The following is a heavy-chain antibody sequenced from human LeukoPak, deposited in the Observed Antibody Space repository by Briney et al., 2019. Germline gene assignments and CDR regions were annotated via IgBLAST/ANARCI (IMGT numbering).Heavy chain of an antibody. CDR3: TRSSGWYGLS. CDR2: IDYDGGSG. CDR1: GFTLSSYE. J-gene: IGHJ1*01. D-gene: IGHD6-19*01. Sequence: GGSLRLSCTVSGFTLSSYEMSWIRQAPGKGLEWVSSIDYDGGSGHYADSVKGRFTISRDNSNNTLFLHLNSLRGEDTAVYYCTRSSGWYGLSWGQGTLVTVSS. V-gene: IGHV3-23*01.